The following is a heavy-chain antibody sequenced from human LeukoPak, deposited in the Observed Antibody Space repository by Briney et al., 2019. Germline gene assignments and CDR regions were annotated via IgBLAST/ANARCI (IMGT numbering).Heavy chain of an antibody. D-gene: IGHD3-3*01. Sequence: ASVKVSCKASGYTFTSYYMHWVRQAPGQGLEWMGIINPSGGSTSYAQKFQGRVTITRDTSASTAYMELSSLRPEDTAVYYCARDQEYYDFWSGYYNNYFDYWGQGTLVTVSS. CDR1: GYTFTSYY. CDR3: ARDQEYYDFWSGYYNNYFDY. J-gene: IGHJ4*02. V-gene: IGHV1-46*01. CDR2: INPSGGST.